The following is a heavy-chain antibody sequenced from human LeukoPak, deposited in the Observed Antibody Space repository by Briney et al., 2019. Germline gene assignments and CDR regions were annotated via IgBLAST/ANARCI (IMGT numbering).Heavy chain of an antibody. CDR3: ARRMPYTSSWSSPFDY. J-gene: IGHJ4*02. CDR2: TYPGDSDT. V-gene: IGHV5-51*01. CDR1: GYSFTNYW. Sequence: GESLKISCKGSGYSFTNYWIGWVRPMPGKGLEWMGITYPGDSDTRYSPSFQGQVTISADKSITTAYLQWSSLKASDTAMYYCARRMPYTSSWSSPFDYWGQGTLVSVSS. D-gene: IGHD6-13*01.